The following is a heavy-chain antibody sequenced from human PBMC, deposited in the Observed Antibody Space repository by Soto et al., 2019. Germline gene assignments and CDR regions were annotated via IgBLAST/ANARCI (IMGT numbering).Heavy chain of an antibody. CDR2: VYTAGST. CDR1: GFGVSGYY. Sequence: EVQLMESGGGLVQPGGSLRLSCVASGFGVSGYYMNWVRQAPGKGLEWVSVVYTAGSTYYADSVLGRFTISRDKSKNILYLQMNRLRAEDTAVYHCARAGKDYYYGMDVWGQGTTVTVSS. J-gene: IGHJ6*02. V-gene: IGHV3-66*01. CDR3: ARAGKDYYYGMDV.